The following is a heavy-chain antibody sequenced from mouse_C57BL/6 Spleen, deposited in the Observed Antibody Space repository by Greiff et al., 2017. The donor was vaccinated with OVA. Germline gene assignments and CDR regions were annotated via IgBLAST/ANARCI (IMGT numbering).Heavy chain of an antibody. D-gene: IGHD1-1*01. CDR3: ARPLYYGSSYWYFDV. CDR1: GYTFTSYW. Sequence: QVQLQQPGAELVMPGASVKLSCKASGYTFTSYWMHWVKQRPGQGLEWIGEIDPSDSYTNYNQQFKGKSTLTVDKSSSTAYMQLSSLTSEDSAVYYGARPLYYGSSYWYFDVWGTGTTVTVSS. V-gene: IGHV1-69*01. CDR2: IDPSDSYT. J-gene: IGHJ1*03.